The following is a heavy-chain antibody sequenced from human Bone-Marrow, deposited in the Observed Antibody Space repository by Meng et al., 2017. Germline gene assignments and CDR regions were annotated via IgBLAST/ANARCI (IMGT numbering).Heavy chain of an antibody. D-gene: IGHD3-22*01. Sequence: GGSLRLSCAASGFTFSSYSMNWVRQAPGKGLEWVSSISSSSYIYYSDSVKGRFTISRDNARNSLYLQMNNLRAEDTAVYYCARDYYSSGYCDYWGQGTLVTVSS. CDR1: GFTFSSYS. J-gene: IGHJ4*02. CDR3: ARDYYSSGYCDY. V-gene: IGHV3-21*01. CDR2: ISSSSYI.